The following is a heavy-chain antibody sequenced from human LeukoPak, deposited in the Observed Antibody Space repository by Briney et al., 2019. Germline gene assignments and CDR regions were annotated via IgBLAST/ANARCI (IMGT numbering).Heavy chain of an antibody. D-gene: IGHD3-16*01. CDR1: GYTFTGYY. J-gene: IGHJ4*02. Sequence: ASVKVSCKASGYTFTGYYMHWVRQAPGQGLEWMGWINPNSGGTNYAQKFQGWVTMTRDTSISTAYMELSRLRSDDTAVYYCARDRGGVSAALDYWGQGTLVTVSS. CDR3: ARDRGGVSAALDY. V-gene: IGHV1-2*04. CDR2: INPNSGGT.